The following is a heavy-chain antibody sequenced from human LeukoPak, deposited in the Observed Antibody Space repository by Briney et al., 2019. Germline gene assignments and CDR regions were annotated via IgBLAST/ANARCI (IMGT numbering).Heavy chain of an antibody. V-gene: IGHV5-10-1*01. J-gene: IGHJ6*02. Sequence: GESLKISCKGSGYSFTSYWISWVRQMPGKGLEWMGRIDPSGSYTNYSPSFQGHVTISADKSISTAYLQWSSLKASDTAMYYCARLSIVGATGSYYYGMDVWGQGTTVTVSS. CDR1: GYSFTSYW. CDR2: IDPSGSYT. CDR3: ARLSIVGATGSYYYGMDV. D-gene: IGHD1-26*01.